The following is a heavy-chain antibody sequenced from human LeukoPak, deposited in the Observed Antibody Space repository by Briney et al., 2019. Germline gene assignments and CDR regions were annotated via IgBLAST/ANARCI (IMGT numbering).Heavy chain of an antibody. CDR3: ARGGLPAAINDAFDI. Sequence: GGSLRLSCAASGFTFSDYYMSWVRQAPGKGLEWVSYISSSGSTIYYADSVKGRFTISRDNAKNSLYLQMNSLRAEDTAVYYCARGGLPAAINDAFDIWGQGTMVTVSS. CDR1: GFTFSDYY. D-gene: IGHD2-2*01. CDR2: ISSSGSTI. J-gene: IGHJ3*02. V-gene: IGHV3-11*01.